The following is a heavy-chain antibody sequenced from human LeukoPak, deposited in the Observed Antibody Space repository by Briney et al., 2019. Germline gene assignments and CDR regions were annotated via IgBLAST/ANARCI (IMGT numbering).Heavy chain of an antibody. V-gene: IGHV3-33*01. CDR2: IWYDGSNK. J-gene: IGHJ4*02. CDR1: GFTFSSYG. D-gene: IGHD4-23*01. CDR3: ARARWPYYFDY. Sequence: PGGSLILSCAASGFTFSSYGMHWVRQAPGKGLEWVAVIWYDGSNKYYADSVNGRFTISRDNSKNTLYLQMDSLRAEDTAVYYCARARWPYYFDYWGQGTLVTVSS.